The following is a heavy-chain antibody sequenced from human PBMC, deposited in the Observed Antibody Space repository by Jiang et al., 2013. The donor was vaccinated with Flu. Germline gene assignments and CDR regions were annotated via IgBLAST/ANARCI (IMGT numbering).Heavy chain of an antibody. V-gene: IGHV3-23*04. CDR1: GFTFSSYA. CDR2: ISGSGGST. Sequence: VQLVESGGGLVQPGGSLRLSCAASGFTFSSYAMSWVRQAPGKGLEWVSAISGSGGSTYYADSVKGRFTISRDNSKNTLYLQMNSLRAEDTAVYYCAKDVGYCSGGSCYSSVNWFDPGAREPWSPSPQ. CDR3: AKDVGYCSGGSCYSSVNWFDP. D-gene: IGHD2-15*01. J-gene: IGHJ5*02.